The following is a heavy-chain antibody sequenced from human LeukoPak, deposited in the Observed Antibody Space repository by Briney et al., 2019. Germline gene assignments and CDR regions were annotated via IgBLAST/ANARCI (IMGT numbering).Heavy chain of an antibody. CDR2: ISSGSSYI. D-gene: IGHD5-24*01. J-gene: IGHJ4*02. V-gene: IGHV3-21*01. Sequence: KPGGSLRLSCVDSGFTFSSYAMNWVRQAPGKGLEWVSSISSGSSYIHYADSVKGRFTISRDNAKNSLYLQMNSLRGEDTAVYYCARDRDSGEGRTFDYWGQGALVTVPS. CDR3: ARDRDSGEGRTFDY. CDR1: GFTFSSYA.